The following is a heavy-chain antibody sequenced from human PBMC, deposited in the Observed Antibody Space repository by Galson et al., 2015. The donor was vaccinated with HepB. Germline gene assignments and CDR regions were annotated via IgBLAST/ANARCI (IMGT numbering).Heavy chain of an antibody. Sequence: SLRLSCAASGFTFSNYGMHWVRQAPGKGLEWVAVISYDGSNKYYADSVKGRFTISRDNSKNTLYLQMNSLRAEDTAVYYCAKEGQQLVLYYYYYYMDVWGKGTTVTVSS. CDR1: GFTFSNYG. D-gene: IGHD6-13*01. J-gene: IGHJ6*03. CDR2: ISYDGSNK. CDR3: AKEGQQLVLYYYYYYMDV. V-gene: IGHV3-30*18.